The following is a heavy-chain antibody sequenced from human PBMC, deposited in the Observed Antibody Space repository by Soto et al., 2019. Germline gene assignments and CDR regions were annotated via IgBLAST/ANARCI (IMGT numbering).Heavy chain of an antibody. CDR2: ISAYNGNT. CDR1: GHTFASYA. V-gene: IGHV1-18*01. CDR3: ARDPPPPDY. Sequence: VASVKVSCKASGHTFASYAISWMRQAPGQGLEWMGWISAYNGNTNYAQKLQGRVTMTTDTSTSTAYMELRSLRSDDTAVYYCARDPPPPDYWGQGTLVTVS. J-gene: IGHJ4*02.